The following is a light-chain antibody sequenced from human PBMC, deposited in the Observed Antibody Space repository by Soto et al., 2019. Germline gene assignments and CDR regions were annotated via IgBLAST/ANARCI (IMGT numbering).Light chain of an antibody. J-gene: IGKJ1*01. CDR1: QSISSY. CDR3: QQSYSEA. V-gene: IGKV1-39*01. CDR2: AAS. Sequence: DIQMTQSPSSLSASVGDRVTITCRASQSISSYLNWYQQKPGKAPKLLIYAASSLQSGVPSRFSGSGSGTDFTLTISSLQPEDFATYYCQQSYSEAFGQGNKVDIK.